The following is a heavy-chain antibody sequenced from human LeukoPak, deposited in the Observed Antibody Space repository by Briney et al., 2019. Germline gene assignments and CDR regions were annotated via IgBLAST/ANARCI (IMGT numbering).Heavy chain of an antibody. J-gene: IGHJ4*02. Sequence: ASVKVSCKASGYTFTNYGISWVRQARGQGLEWMGWISGYNGNTKYVQKFQGRVTMTTDTSTSTAYMELRSLRSDDTAVYYCARDLTHRRNYDNSGYQIVPAFWGQGTLVTVSS. D-gene: IGHD3-22*01. CDR3: ARDLTHRRNYDNSGYQIVPAF. V-gene: IGHV1-18*01. CDR1: GYTFTNYG. CDR2: ISGYNGNT.